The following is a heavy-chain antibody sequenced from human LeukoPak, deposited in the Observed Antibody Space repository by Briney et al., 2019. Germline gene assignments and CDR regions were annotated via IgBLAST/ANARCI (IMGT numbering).Heavy chain of an antibody. Sequence: SETLSLTCTVSGGSISSSSYYWGWIRQPPGKGLEWIGSIYYSGSTYYNPSLQSRVTISVDTSKNQFSLRLNSVTAADTSIYYCARITTSAVPSALHGFDIWGQGTMLTVSS. CDR1: GGSISSSSYY. D-gene: IGHD6-19*01. CDR3: ARITTSAVPSALHGFDI. J-gene: IGHJ3*02. V-gene: IGHV4-39*01. CDR2: IYYSGST.